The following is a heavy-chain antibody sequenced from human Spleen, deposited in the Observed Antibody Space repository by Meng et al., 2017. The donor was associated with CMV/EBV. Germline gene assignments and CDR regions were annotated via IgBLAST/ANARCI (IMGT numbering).Heavy chain of an antibody. D-gene: IGHD3-10*01. V-gene: IGHV3-53*01. CDR2: IYTAGST. Sequence: GESLKISCAASGFTVSSNYMNWVRQAPGKGLEWVSIIYTAGSTYYADSVKGRFTISRDNSKNTLYLQMNSLRVEDTAVYYCARVSGEFPWGQGTLVTVSS. CDR1: GFTVSSNY. J-gene: IGHJ5*01. CDR3: ARVSGEFP.